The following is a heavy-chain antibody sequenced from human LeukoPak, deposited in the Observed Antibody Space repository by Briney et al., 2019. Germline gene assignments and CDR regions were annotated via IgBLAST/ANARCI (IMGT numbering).Heavy chain of an antibody. CDR3: ARGSVVVVAAGYVDY. CDR1: GFTFSSYS. Sequence: PGGSLRLSCAASGFTFSSYSMNWVRQAPGKGLEWVSSISSSSSYIYYADSVKGRFTISRDNAKNPLYLQMNSLRAEDTAVHYCARGSVVVVAAGYVDYWGQGTLVTVSS. V-gene: IGHV3-21*01. D-gene: IGHD2-15*01. CDR2: ISSSSSYI. J-gene: IGHJ4*02.